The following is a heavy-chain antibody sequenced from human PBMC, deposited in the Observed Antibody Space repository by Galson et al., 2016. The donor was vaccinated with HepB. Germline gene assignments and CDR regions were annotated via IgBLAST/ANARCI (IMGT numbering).Heavy chain of an antibody. J-gene: IGHJ4*02. CDR3: ATTGACGYAQS. CDR1: GGSFSKST. V-gene: IGHV1-69*02. Sequence: SVKVSCKASGGSFSKSTTSWVRQAPGQGLEWMGWIIPFFGRIDYSQKFQGRVTMTADTSTSTAYMELNSLTSDDTAVYYCATTGACGYAQSWGQGTLVTISS. D-gene: IGHD2-2*01. CDR2: IIPFFGRI.